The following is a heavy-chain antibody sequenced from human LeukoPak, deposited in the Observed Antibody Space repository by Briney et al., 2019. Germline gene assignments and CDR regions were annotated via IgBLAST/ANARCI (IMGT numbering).Heavy chain of an antibody. D-gene: IGHD5-12*01. V-gene: IGHV3-23*01. CDR3: APLAATTDY. CDR2: ISASGGGT. J-gene: IGHJ4*02. CDR1: GFTFSSYA. Sequence: GGSLRLSCAASGFTFSSYAMSWARQAPGKGLEWVSSISASGGGTYYADSVKGRFTISRDTSKNTLYLQMNSLRAEDTAVYYCAPLAATTDYWGQGTLVTVSS.